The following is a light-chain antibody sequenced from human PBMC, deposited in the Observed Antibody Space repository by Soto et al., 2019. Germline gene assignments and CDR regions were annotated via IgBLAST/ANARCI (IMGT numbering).Light chain of an antibody. CDR3: QQYGGSRWT. Sequence: EIVLTQSPGTLSLSPGERATLSCRASQSVSSTYLDWYQQKPGQAPRLLIYGASNRATGIPDRFSGSGSGTDFTLTISRLEPEDFAVYYCQQYGGSRWTFGQGTRVDI. V-gene: IGKV3-20*01. J-gene: IGKJ1*01. CDR1: QSVSSTY. CDR2: GAS.